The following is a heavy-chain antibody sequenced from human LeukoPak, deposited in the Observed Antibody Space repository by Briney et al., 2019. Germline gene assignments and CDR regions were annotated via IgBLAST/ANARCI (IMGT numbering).Heavy chain of an antibody. CDR1: GVSIFSSY. Sequence: SETLSLTCTVSGVSIFSSYWNWIRQPPGKGLEWIGYIYSNGITSYNPSLRSRGTISIATSKNQFSLRLRSVTAADTAIYYCARRAYYDSRGYSPASGYIYLCGGGTLVSVSS. CDR2: IYSNGIT. D-gene: IGHD3-22*01. V-gene: IGHV4-4*08. CDR3: ARRAYYDSRGYSPASGYIYL. J-gene: IGHJ2*01.